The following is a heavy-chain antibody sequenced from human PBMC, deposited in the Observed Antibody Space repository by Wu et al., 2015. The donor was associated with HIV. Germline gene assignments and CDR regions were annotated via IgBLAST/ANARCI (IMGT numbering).Heavy chain of an antibody. CDR2: IIPRLGTT. CDR1: GGTFSSYA. J-gene: IGHJ4*02. Sequence: QVQLVQSGAEVKKPGSSVKVSCKASGGTFSSYAISWVRQAPGQGLQWMGGIIPRLGTTNYAQIFQGRVTITADEFTTTVYMELTNLRSDDTALYYCARDMTYYYDNSGYYRLDYWGQGSLIIVSA. D-gene: IGHD3-22*01. V-gene: IGHV1-69*12. CDR3: ARDMTYYYDNSGYYRLDY.